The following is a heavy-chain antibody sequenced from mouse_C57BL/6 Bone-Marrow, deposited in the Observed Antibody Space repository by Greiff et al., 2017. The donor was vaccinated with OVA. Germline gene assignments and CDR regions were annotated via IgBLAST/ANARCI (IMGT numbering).Heavy chain of an antibody. CDR1: GFNIKNTY. D-gene: IGHD1-1*01. Sequence: EVKLQESVAELVRPGASVKLSCTASGFNIKNTYMHWVKQRPEQGLEWIGRIDPANGNTNYAPKFQGKATITADTSSNTAYLQRSSLTSEDTAIYYCTVYYYGSRAWFAYWGQGTLVTVSA. CDR2: IDPANGNT. J-gene: IGHJ3*01. V-gene: IGHV14-3*01. CDR3: TVYYYGSRAWFAY.